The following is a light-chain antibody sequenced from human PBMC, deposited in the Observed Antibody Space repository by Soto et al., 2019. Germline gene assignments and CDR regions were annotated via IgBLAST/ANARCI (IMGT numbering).Light chain of an antibody. Sequence: EVVLTQSPGTLSLSPGERATLSCRASQSVSSSFLAWYQQKPGQAPRLLIYGASSRATGIPDRFGGSGSGTDFTLTISRLEPEDFAVYYCQRYGTSPRTFGQGTKVDIK. CDR1: QSVSSSF. CDR3: QRYGTSPRT. CDR2: GAS. J-gene: IGKJ1*01. V-gene: IGKV3-20*01.